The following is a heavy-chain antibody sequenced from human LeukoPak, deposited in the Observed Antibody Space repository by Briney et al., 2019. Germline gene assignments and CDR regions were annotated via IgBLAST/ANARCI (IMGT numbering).Heavy chain of an antibody. CDR3: ARDPNRDSFFDY. D-gene: IGHD2-21*02. J-gene: IGHJ4*02. CDR1: GYTFTGYY. CDR2: INPNSGGA. Sequence: ASVKVSCKASGYTFTGYYMHWVRQAPGQGLEWMGQINPNSGGANYAQKFQGRVTMTRDTSISAAYMELSRLSSDDTAVYYWARDPNRDSFFDYWGQGTLVNGSS. V-gene: IGHV1-2*06.